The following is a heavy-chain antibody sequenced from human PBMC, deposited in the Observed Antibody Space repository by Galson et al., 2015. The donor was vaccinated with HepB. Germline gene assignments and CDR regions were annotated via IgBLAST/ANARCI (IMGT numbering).Heavy chain of an antibody. D-gene: IGHD2-2*01. J-gene: IGHJ6*03. Sequence: SVKVSCKASGYTFTGYYMHWVRQAPRQGLEWMGRINPNSGGTNYAQKFQGRVTMTRDTSISTAYMELSRLRSDDTAVYYCARDGPAALTRGRGYYYYYMDVWGKGTTVTVSS. CDR1: GYTFTGYY. CDR3: ARDGPAALTRGRGYYYYYMDV. V-gene: IGHV1-2*06. CDR2: INPNSGGT.